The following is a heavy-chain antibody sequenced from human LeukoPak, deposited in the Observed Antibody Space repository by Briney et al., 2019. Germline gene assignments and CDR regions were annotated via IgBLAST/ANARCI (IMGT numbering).Heavy chain of an antibody. CDR2: INPNSGGT. CDR3: ARAGVWFGEITDY. CDR1: GYTFAGYY. Sequence: ASVKVSCKASGYTFAGYYMHWVRQAPGQGLKWMGWINPNSGGTNYAQKFQGRVTMTRDTSISTAYMELSRLRSDDTAVYYCARAGVWFGEITDYWGQGTLVTVSS. V-gene: IGHV1-2*02. D-gene: IGHD3-10*01. J-gene: IGHJ4*02.